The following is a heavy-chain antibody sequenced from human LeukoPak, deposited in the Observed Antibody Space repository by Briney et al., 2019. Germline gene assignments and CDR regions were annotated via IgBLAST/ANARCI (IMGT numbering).Heavy chain of an antibody. J-gene: IGHJ5*02. Sequence: GGSLRLSCAASGFTFDDYAMHWVRQAPGKGLEWVSGSSWNSGSIGYADSVKGRFTISRDNAKNSLYLQMNSLRAEDTALYYCAKGRRVEWFRNNWFDPWGQGTLVTVSS. V-gene: IGHV3-9*01. CDR3: AKGRRVEWFRNNWFDP. CDR2: SSWNSGSI. CDR1: GFTFDDYA. D-gene: IGHD3-3*01.